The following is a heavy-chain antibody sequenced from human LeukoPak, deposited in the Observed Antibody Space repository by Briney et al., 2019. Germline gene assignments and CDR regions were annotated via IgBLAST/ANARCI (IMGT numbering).Heavy chain of an antibody. CDR2: IYTSGGT. D-gene: IGHD2-2*01. CDR1: GGSISSYY. J-gene: IGHJ5*02. V-gene: IGHV4-4*07. CDR3: ARARGCSSTSCLNWFDP. Sequence: PSETLSLTCTVSGGSISSYYWSWIRQPAGKGLEWIGRIYTSGGTNYNPSLKSRVTMSVDTSKNQFSLKLSSVTAADTAVYYCARARGCSSTSCLNWFDPWGQGTLVTVSS.